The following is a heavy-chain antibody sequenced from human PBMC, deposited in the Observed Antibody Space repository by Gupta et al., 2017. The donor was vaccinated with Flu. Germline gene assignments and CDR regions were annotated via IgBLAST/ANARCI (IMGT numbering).Heavy chain of an antibody. CDR3: AATVRAMVRGINSPRHRWFDP. V-gene: IGHV4-34*01. J-gene: IGHJ5*02. D-gene: IGHD3-10*01. CDR2: INHSGTP. Sequence: GLEGIGDINHSGTPTYNPSLMSRATISVDTSKTQFSLRLNSGTAADAAVYYCAATVRAMVRGINSPRHRWFDPWGQGTLVIVSS.